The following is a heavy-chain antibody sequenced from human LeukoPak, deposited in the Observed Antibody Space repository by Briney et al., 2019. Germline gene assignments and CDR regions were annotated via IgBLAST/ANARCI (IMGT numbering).Heavy chain of an antibody. CDR2: ISAYNGNT. CDR1: GYTFTSYG. V-gene: IGHV1-18*01. CDR3: VSWSSGYMNDY. J-gene: IGHJ4*02. Sequence: ALVKVSCKASGYTFTSYGISWVRQAPGQGLEWMGWISAYNGNTNYAQKLQGRVTMTTDTSTSTAYMELRSLRSDDTAVYYCVSWSSGYMNDYWGQGTLVTVSS. D-gene: IGHD3-22*01.